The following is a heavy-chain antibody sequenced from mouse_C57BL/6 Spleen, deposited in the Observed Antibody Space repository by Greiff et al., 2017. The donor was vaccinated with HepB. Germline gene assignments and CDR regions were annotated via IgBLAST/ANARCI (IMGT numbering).Heavy chain of an antibody. D-gene: IGHD2-12*01. Sequence: VQLQQSGAELVRPGTSVKVSCKASGYAFTNYLIEWVKQRPGQGLEWIGVINPGSGATNYNEKFKGKATLTADKSSSTAYMQLSSLTSEDSAVYFCARYDRDYAMDYWGQGTSVTVSS. J-gene: IGHJ4*01. CDR2: INPGSGAT. CDR1: GYAFTNYL. V-gene: IGHV1-54*01. CDR3: ARYDRDYAMDY.